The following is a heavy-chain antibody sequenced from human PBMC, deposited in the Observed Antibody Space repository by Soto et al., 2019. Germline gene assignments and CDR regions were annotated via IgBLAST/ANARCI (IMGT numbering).Heavy chain of an antibody. Sequence: ASVKVSCKASGYTFTSYGISWVRQAPGQGLEWMGWISAYNGNTNYAQKLQGRVTMTTDTSTSTAYMELRSLRSDDTAVYYCARDYYDSSGYYYFDYWGQGTLVTVSS. J-gene: IGHJ4*02. CDR3: ARDYYDSSGYYYFDY. D-gene: IGHD3-22*01. CDR1: GYTFTSYG. CDR2: ISAYNGNT. V-gene: IGHV1-18*01.